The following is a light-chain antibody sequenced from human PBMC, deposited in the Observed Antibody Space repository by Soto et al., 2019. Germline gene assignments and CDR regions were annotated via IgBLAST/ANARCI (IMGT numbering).Light chain of an antibody. CDR1: QGISSL. Sequence: DIQMTQSPSSVSASVGDRVTIACRASQGISSLLAWYQQKPGKAPNLLIHTASSLQSGVPSRFSGSGSGTDFTLTSSSLQPEDFATYYCQQANSFPLTFGGGTKVEIK. CDR2: TAS. CDR3: QQANSFPLT. J-gene: IGKJ4*02. V-gene: IGKV1-12*01.